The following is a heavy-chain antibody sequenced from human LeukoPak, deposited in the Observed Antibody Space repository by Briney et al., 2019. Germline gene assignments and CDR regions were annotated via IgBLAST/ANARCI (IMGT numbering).Heavy chain of an antibody. CDR1: GFTFTTYW. Sequence: GGSLRLSCAASGFTFTTYWMGWVRQAPGKGLEWVASIKQDGNEKYYVDSVKGRFTISRDNSKLYLQMNSLRAEDTAVYYCAKKGYSNGWRDSYYFDCWGQGTLVTVSS. CDR2: IKQDGNEK. CDR3: AKKGYSNGWRDSYYFDC. J-gene: IGHJ4*02. D-gene: IGHD6-19*01. V-gene: IGHV3-7*01.